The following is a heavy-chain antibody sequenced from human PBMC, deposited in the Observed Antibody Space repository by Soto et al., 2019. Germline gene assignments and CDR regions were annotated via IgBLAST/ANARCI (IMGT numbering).Heavy chain of an antibody. CDR2: ITSGRSYI. V-gene: IGHV3-21*01. J-gene: IGHJ4*02. Sequence: EVQLVESGGGLVNPGGSQRLSCAASGFTLSSYTMNWVRQAPGKGLEWVSSITSGRSYIYYADSVRGRFTISRDNAKNSLYLQMNSLRADDTAVYYCAREGTATVTTDFDCWGQGTLVTVSS. CDR1: GFTLSSYT. D-gene: IGHD4-17*01. CDR3: AREGTATVTTDFDC.